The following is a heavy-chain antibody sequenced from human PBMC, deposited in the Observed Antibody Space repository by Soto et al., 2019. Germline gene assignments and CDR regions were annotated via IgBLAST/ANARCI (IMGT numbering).Heavy chain of an antibody. V-gene: IGHV3-9*01. D-gene: IGHD6-19*01. CDR2: LSWNSGTI. J-gene: IGHJ4*02. CDR1: GFTFDDYA. Sequence: EVQLVESGGGLVQPGKSLRLSCAASGFTFDDYAMHWVRQVPGKGLEWVSGLSWNSGTIAYADSVKGRFTISRDNAKNSLHLQMNSLKPEDTAFYYCAKAASSGWYYSLDYWGQGTLVTVSS. CDR3: AKAASSGWYYSLDY.